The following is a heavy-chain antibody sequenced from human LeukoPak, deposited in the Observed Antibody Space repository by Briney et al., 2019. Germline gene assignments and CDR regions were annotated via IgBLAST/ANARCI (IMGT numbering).Heavy chain of an antibody. J-gene: IGHJ4*02. CDR2: IYSGGST. CDR1: GFTVSSNY. D-gene: IGHD6-13*01. Sequence: GGSLRLSCAASGFTVSSNYMSWVRQAPGKGLEWVSVIYSGGSTYYADSVKGRFTISRDNSKNTLYLQMNSLRAEDTAVYYCARGLAAAGRRGVDYWGQGTLVPVSS. V-gene: IGHV3-66*02. CDR3: ARGLAAAGRRGVDY.